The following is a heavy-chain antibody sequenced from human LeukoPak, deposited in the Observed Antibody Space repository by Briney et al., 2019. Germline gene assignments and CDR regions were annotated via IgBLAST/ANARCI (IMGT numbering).Heavy chain of an antibody. J-gene: IGHJ4*02. D-gene: IGHD3-10*01. V-gene: IGHV3-11*05. CDR2: ISGSSTYT. CDR3: AREKRGTGSGSLDY. Sequence: GGSLRLSCAAAGFTFSDYYMTWIRQVPGKGLDWLSYISGSSTYTSYADSVKGRFTSSRDNAKNSLYLQMNSLRAEDTAVYYCAREKRGTGSGSLDYWGQGTLVTVSS. CDR1: GFTFSDYY.